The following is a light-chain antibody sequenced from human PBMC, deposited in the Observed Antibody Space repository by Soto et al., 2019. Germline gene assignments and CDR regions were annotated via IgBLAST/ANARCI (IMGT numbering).Light chain of an antibody. Sequence: QSALTTPASVSGSPGQSSTISCTGTSSDDGGYHYVSWYQQHPGKAPKLMIYDVSNRPSGVSNRFSGSKSANTASQNISGLHAEDEAYYYCSSYTSSSTLHVVFGGGTQLTVL. V-gene: IGLV2-14*01. CDR3: SSYTSSSTLHVV. CDR1: SSDDGGYHY. J-gene: IGLJ2*01. CDR2: DVS.